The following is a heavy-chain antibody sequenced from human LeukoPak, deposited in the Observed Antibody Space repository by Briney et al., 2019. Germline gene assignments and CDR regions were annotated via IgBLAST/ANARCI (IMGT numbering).Heavy chain of an antibody. CDR1: GYTLTGYY. V-gene: IGHV1-2*02. Sequence: ASVRVSCKASGYTLTGYYMHWVRLAPGQGLEWMGWINPSSGDTNYAQKFQGRVTMTRDTSISTAYMELSRLRSDDTAVYYCAKNPYEYYFDYWGQGTLVTVSS. J-gene: IGHJ4*02. D-gene: IGHD5-12*01. CDR2: INPSSGDT. CDR3: AKNPYEYYFDY.